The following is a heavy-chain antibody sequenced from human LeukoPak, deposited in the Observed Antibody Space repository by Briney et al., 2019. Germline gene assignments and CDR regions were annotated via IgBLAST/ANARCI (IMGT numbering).Heavy chain of an antibody. CDR2: IYYSGST. CDR1: GGSISSSSYY. J-gene: IGHJ5*02. CDR3: AGWYSSGWYLGNWFDP. D-gene: IGHD6-19*01. V-gene: IGHV4-39*01. Sequence: PSETLSLTCTVSGGSISSSSYYWGWIRQPSGKGLEWIGSIYYSGSTYYNPSLKSRVTISVDTSKNQFSLKLSSVTAADTAVYYCAGWYSSGWYLGNWFDPWGQGTLVTVSS.